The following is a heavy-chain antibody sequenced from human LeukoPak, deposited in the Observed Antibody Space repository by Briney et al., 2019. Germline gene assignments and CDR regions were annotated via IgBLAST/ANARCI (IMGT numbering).Heavy chain of an antibody. V-gene: IGHV1-24*01. CDR2: FDPEDGET. CDR3: ATAPFDDYGDIGDHLFGY. Sequence: ASVKVSCKVSGYTLTELSMHWVRQAPGKGLEWMGGFDPEDGETIYAQKFQGRVTMTEDTSTDTAYMELSSLRSEDTAVYYCATAPFDDYGDIGDHLFGYWGQGTLVTVSS. D-gene: IGHD4-17*01. CDR1: GYTLTELS. J-gene: IGHJ4*02.